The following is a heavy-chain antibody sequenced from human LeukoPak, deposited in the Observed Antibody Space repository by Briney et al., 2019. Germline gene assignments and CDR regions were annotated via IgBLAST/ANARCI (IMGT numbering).Heavy chain of an antibody. V-gene: IGHV3-23*01. CDR2: ISGSGGSP. D-gene: IGHD2-15*01. J-gene: IGHJ4*02. CDR3: ARDCVVVEVASTRGPGY. CDR1: GFAFSSYA. Sequence: GGSLRLSCAASGFAFSSYAMSWVRQAPGKGLEWVSAISGSGGSPYYADSVKGRFTISRDNSKNTLYLQMNSLSAEDTAVYYCARDCVVVEVASTRGPGYWGQGTLVTVSS.